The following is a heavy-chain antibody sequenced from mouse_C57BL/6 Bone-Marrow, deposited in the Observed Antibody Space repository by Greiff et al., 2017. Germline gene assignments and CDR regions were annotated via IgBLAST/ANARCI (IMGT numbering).Heavy chain of an antibody. V-gene: IGHV1-81*01. CDR1: GYTFTSYG. Sequence: VQLQQSGAELARPGASVKLSCKASGYTFTSYGISWVKQRTGQGLEWIGEIYPRSGNTYYNEKFKGKATLTEYKSSSTAYMELRSLTSEDSAVYFCARLITTVVAPHAMDYWGQGTSVTVSS. D-gene: IGHD1-1*01. J-gene: IGHJ4*01. CDR2: IYPRSGNT. CDR3: ARLITTVVAPHAMDY.